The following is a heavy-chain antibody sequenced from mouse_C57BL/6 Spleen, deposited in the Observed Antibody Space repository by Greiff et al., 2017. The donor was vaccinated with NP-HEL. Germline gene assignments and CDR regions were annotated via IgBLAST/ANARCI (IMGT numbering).Heavy chain of an antibody. CDR1: GYTFTSYW. D-gene: IGHD2-4*01. V-gene: IGHV1-64*01. CDR3: ARKDDYDGEFAY. J-gene: IGHJ3*01. CDR2: IHPNSGST. Sequence: QVQLQQPGAELVKPGASVKLSCKASGYTFTSYWMHWVKQRPGQGLEWIGMIHPNSGSTNYNEKFKSKATLTVDKSSSTAYMQLSSLTSEDSAVYYCARKDDYDGEFAYWGQGTLVTVSA.